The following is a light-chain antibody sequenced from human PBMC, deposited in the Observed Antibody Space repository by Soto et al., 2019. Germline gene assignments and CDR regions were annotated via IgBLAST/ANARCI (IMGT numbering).Light chain of an antibody. CDR3: QQRSKWRT. Sequence: ILLTQSPATLSLSPGERATLSCRASQSVSGYLAWYQQKPGQAPRLLIYDASKRATGIPARLSGSGFGTDFTLTISSLEPEDVAVYYCQQRSKWRTFGQGTKVDIK. CDR1: QSVSGY. CDR2: DAS. J-gene: IGKJ1*01. V-gene: IGKV3-11*01.